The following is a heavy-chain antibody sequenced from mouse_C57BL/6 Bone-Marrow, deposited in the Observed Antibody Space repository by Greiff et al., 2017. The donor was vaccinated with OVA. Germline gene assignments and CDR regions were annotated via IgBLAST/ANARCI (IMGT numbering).Heavy chain of an antibody. CDR1: GFSLTSYG. CDR3: ARHGHYYGGSYWYFDV. V-gene: IGHV2-6-1*01. D-gene: IGHD1-1*01. CDR2: IWSDGST. Sequence: VKLVESGPGLVAPSQSLSITCTVSGFSLTSYGVHWVRQPPGKGLEWLVVIWSDGSTTYNSALKSRLSTSEDNSTCHVFLKMNRLQSNDTAKYYGARHGHYYGGSYWYFDVWGTGTTVTVSA. J-gene: IGHJ1*03.